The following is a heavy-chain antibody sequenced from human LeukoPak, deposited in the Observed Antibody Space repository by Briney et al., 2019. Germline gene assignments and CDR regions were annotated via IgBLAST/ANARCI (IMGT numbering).Heavy chain of an antibody. CDR1: GFSISLGYY. J-gene: IGHJ4*02. D-gene: IGHD1-1*01. CDR2: IHPSGTT. CDR3: ATERERRITD. Sequence: PSETLSLTCDVSGFSISLGYYWVWIRQPAGQGLEWIGSIHPSGTTFYNSSLNSRITMTIDAPKNQFSLRLSLVNAVDTAVYFCATERERRITDWGQGTLVTVSS. V-gene: IGHV4-38-2*02.